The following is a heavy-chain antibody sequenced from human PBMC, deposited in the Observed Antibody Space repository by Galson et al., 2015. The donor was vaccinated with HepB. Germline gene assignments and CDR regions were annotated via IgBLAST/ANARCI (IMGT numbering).Heavy chain of an antibody. D-gene: IGHD6-19*01. CDR3: ARDKNMAGVAFLLNRAEYFQH. Sequence: SVKVSCKASGYTLTSYGISWVRQAPGQGLEWMGWISAYNGNTNYAQKLQGRVTMTTDTSTSTAYMELRSLRSDDTAVYYCARDKNMAGVAFLLNRAEYFQHWGQGTLVTVSS. V-gene: IGHV1-18*01. CDR2: ISAYNGNT. CDR1: GYTLTSYG. J-gene: IGHJ1*01.